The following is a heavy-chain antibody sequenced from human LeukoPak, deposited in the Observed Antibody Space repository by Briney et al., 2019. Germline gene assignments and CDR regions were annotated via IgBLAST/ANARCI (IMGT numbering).Heavy chain of an antibody. Sequence: GGSLRLSCAASGFTFSSYAMHWVRQAPGKGLEWVAFIRYDGKNKYYTDSVKGRFTISRDNSKNTLYLQMNSLRAEDTAVYYCARDAWQWLANRFDPWGQGTLVTVSS. CDR3: ARDAWQWLANRFDP. J-gene: IGHJ5*02. CDR2: IRYDGKNK. CDR1: GFTFSSYA. V-gene: IGHV3-30*02. D-gene: IGHD6-19*01.